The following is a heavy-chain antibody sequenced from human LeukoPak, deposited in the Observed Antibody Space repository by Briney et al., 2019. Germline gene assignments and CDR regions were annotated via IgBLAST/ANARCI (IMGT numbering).Heavy chain of an antibody. Sequence: GGSLRLSCAASGFTFRNYAMHWVHQAPGKGLEWVTSISYDGSKKFHADSVRGRFTISRDNSKSTLDLQMDSLRVEDTAIYYCVRDAYVDSEGVRWFDPWGQGTLVTVSS. J-gene: IGHJ5*02. D-gene: IGHD3-9*01. CDR2: ISYDGSKK. CDR3: VRDAYVDSEGVRWFDP. V-gene: IGHV3-30*04. CDR1: GFTFRNYA.